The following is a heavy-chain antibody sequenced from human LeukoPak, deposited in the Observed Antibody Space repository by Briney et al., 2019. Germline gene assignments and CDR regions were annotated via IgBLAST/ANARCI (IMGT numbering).Heavy chain of an antibody. Sequence: SETLSLTCAVYGGSFSGYYWSWIRQPPGKGLEWIGEINHSGSTNYNPSLKSRVTISVDTSKNQFSLKLSSVTAADTAVYYCARVGGRKRYYFDYWGQGTLVTVSS. J-gene: IGHJ4*02. CDR3: ARVGGRKRYYFDY. CDR1: GGSFSGYY. CDR2: INHSGST. D-gene: IGHD3-3*01. V-gene: IGHV4-34*01.